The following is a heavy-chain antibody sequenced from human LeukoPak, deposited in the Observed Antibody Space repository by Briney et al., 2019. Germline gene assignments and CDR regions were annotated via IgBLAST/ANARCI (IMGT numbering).Heavy chain of an antibody. CDR3: ARDENCSGGSCYLSHYFDY. V-gene: IGHV3-30*04. CDR1: GFTFSSYA. Sequence: GGSLRLSCAASGFTFSSYAMHWVRQAPGKGLEWVAVISYDGSNKYYADSVKGRFTISRDNSKNTLYLQMNSLRAEDTAVYYCARDENCSGGSCYLSHYFDYWGQGTLVTVSS. J-gene: IGHJ4*02. D-gene: IGHD2-15*01. CDR2: ISYDGSNK.